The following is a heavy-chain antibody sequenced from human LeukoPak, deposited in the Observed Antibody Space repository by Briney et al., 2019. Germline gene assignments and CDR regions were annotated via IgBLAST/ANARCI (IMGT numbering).Heavy chain of an antibody. Sequence: GGSLRLSCGASGFTFSSFGMHWVRQAPGKGLEWVAVISYDGSNKYYADSVKGRFTISRDNSKNTLYLQVNSLRAEDTAVYYCARPRGRNYYYYGMDVWGQGTTVTVSS. V-gene: IGHV3-30*03. D-gene: IGHD3-16*01. CDR3: ARPRGRNYYYYGMDV. CDR1: GFTFSSFG. CDR2: ISYDGSNK. J-gene: IGHJ6*02.